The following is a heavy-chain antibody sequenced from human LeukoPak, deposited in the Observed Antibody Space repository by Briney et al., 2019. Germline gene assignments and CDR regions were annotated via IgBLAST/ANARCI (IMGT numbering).Heavy chain of an antibody. CDR2: IYTSGST. Sequence: SQTLSLTCAVSGGSISSGGYSWSWIRQPPGKGLEWIGYIYTSGSTNYNPSLKSRVTISVDTSKNQFSLKLSSVTAADTAVYYCAATTIFGVVSDAFDIWGQGTMVTVSS. CDR1: GGSISSGGYS. J-gene: IGHJ3*02. V-gene: IGHV4-61*09. CDR3: AATTIFGVVSDAFDI. D-gene: IGHD3-3*01.